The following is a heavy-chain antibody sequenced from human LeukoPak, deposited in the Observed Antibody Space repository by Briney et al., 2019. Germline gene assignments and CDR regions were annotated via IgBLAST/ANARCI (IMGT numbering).Heavy chain of an antibody. D-gene: IGHD3-22*01. CDR2: IYYSGST. V-gene: IGHV4-31*03. J-gene: IGHJ4*02. CDR3: ARSGSFYDSRAYYYDY. CDR1: GGSISSGGHY. Sequence: SETLSLTCTVSGGSISSGGHYWRWIRQHPGKGLGWIVYIYYSGSTDYNPSRKSRVTISVDTTKNQFSLKLSSVTAADTAVYYCARSGSFYDSRAYYYDYWGQGTLVTISS.